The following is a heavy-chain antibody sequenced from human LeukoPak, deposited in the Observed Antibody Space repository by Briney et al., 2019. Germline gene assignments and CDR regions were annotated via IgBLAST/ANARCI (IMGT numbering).Heavy chain of an antibody. D-gene: IGHD6-6*01. CDR1: GGSISSYY. CDR2: IYYSGST. V-gene: IGHV4-59*01. Sequence: PSETLSLTCTVSGGSISSYYWSRIRQPPGKGLEWIGYIYYSGSTNYNPSLKSRVTISVDTSKNQFSLKLSSVTAADTAVYYCAGRDPQVMAARVWGQGTLVTVSS. CDR3: AGRDPQVMAARV. J-gene: IGHJ4*02.